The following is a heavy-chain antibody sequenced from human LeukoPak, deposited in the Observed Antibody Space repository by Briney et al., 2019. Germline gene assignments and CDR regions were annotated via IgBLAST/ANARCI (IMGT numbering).Heavy chain of an antibody. Sequence: GGSLRLSCAASGFTFSSYSMNWVRQAPGKGLEWVSSISSSSSYIYYADSVKGRFTISRDNAKNSLYLRMNSLRAEDTAVYYCARDRSPGGFDYWGQGTLVTVSS. D-gene: IGHD3-10*01. CDR3: ARDRSPGGFDY. CDR1: GFTFSSYS. CDR2: ISSSSSYI. V-gene: IGHV3-21*01. J-gene: IGHJ4*02.